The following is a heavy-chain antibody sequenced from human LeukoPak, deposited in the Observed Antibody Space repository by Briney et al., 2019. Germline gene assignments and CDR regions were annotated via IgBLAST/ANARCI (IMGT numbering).Heavy chain of an antibody. D-gene: IGHD3-22*01. CDR2: ISSSGSTI. J-gene: IGHJ4*02. V-gene: IGHV3-48*03. CDR3: ARSRYYYDIYFDY. CDR1: GFTFSSYE. Sequence: GGSLRLSCAASGFTFSSYEMNWVRQAPGKGLEWVSYISSSGSTIYYADSVKGRFTISRDNAKNSLYLQMNSLRAEDTAVYYCARSRYYYDIYFDYWGQGTLVTVSS.